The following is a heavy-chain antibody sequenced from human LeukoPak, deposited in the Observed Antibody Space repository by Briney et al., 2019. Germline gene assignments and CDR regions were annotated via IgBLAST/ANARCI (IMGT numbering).Heavy chain of an antibody. CDR3: AGTHSGKNVDIVAMGLSYGMDV. J-gene: IGHJ6*02. V-gene: IGHV4-34*01. CDR1: GGSFSGYY. CDR2: INHSGST. D-gene: IGHD5-12*01. Sequence: SETLSLTCAVYGGSFSGYYWSWIRQPPGKGLEWIGEINHSGSTNYNPSLKSRVTISVDTSKNQFSLKLSSVTAADTAVYYCAGTHSGKNVDIVAMGLSYGMDVWGQGTTVTVSS.